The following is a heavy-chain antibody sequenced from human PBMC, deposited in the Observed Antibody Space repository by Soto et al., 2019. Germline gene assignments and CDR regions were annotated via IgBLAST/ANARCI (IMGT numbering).Heavy chain of an antibody. J-gene: IGHJ6*02. CDR3: AREPDYYYGMDV. Sequence: GGSLRLSCASSGFTFISYGMHWVRQAPGEGLEWVAVIWYDGSNKYYADSVKGRFTISRDNSKNTLYLQMNSLRAEDTAVYYCAREPDYYYGMDVWGQGTTVTVSS. CDR1: GFTFISYG. CDR2: IWYDGSNK. V-gene: IGHV3-33*01.